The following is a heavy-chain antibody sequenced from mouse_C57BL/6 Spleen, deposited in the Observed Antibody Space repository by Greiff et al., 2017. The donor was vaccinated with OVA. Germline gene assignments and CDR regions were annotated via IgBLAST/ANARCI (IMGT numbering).Heavy chain of an antibody. V-gene: IGHV3-1*01. Sequence: EVKLVESGPGMVKPSQSLSLTCTVTGYSITSGYDWHWIRHFPGNKLEWMGYISYSGSTNYNPSLKSRISITHDTSKNHFFLKLNSVTTEDTATYYCARDGNYYAMDYWGQGTSVTVSS. J-gene: IGHJ4*01. CDR2: ISYSGST. CDR3: ARDGNYYAMDY. CDR1: GYSITSGYD.